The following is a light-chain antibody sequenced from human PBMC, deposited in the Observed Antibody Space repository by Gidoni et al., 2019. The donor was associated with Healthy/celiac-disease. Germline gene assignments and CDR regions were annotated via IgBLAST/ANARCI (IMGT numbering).Light chain of an antibody. CDR3: QSYDSSLSAYVV. CDR1: SSNIGAGYD. CDR2: GNS. V-gene: IGLV1-40*01. Sequence: SVLTQPPSVSGAPGQRVTISCTWSSSNIGAGYDVHWYQQLPGTAPKLLIYGNSNRHSGVPDRFSGSKSGTSASLAITGLQAEDEADYYCQSYDSSLSAYVVFGGGTKLTVL. J-gene: IGLJ2*01.